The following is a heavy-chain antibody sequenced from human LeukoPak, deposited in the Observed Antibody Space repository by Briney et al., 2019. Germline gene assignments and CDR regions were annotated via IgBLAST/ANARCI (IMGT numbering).Heavy chain of an antibody. D-gene: IGHD5-24*01. CDR1: GYTFTGYY. V-gene: IGHV1-2*02. J-gene: IGHJ4*02. CDR2: INPNSGDT. Sequence: ASVKASCKASGYTFTGYYMHRVRQAPGQGLDWMGWINPNSGDTNYAQKFQGRVTMTSDASITTAYMELNRLRSDDTAVYYCARLDGTESHFDFWGQGTLVTVSS. CDR3: ARLDGTESHFDF.